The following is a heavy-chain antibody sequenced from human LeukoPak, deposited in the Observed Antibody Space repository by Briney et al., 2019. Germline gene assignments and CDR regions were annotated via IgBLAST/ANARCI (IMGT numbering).Heavy chain of an antibody. CDR1: GFTFNIYA. D-gene: IGHD5-12*01. J-gene: IGHJ4*02. CDR3: AKDQHGYDKPIDY. CDR2: ISGSGSST. V-gene: IGHV3-23*01. Sequence: PGGSLRLSCAASGFTFNIYAMNWVRRASGQGLEWVSTISGSGSSTYYAVSVKGRFTISRDNSKNTLYLQMNSLRAEDTAVYFCAKDQHGYDKPIDYWGQGTLVTVSS.